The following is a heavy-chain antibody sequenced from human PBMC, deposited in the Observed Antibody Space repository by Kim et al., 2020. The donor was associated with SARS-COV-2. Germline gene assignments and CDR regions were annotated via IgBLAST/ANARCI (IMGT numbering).Heavy chain of an antibody. V-gene: IGHV4-39*01. CDR1: GGSISSSAYY. CDR2: VYYTGST. J-gene: IGHJ4*02. CDR3: ARHFRGTSMRFLGLFQFDY. D-gene: IGHD2-2*01. Sequence: SETLSLTCTVSGGSISSSAYYWGWIRQPPGKGLEWIGSVYYTGSTYYNPSLKSRVTISVDTSKNQFSLKLSSVTAAVTAVYYCARHFRGTSMRFLGLFQFDYWGQGTLVTVSS.